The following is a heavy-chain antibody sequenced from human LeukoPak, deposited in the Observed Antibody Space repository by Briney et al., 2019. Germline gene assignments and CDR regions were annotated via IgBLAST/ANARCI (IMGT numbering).Heavy chain of an antibody. V-gene: IGHV4-34*01. Sequence: PSETLSLTCAVYGGSFNGYYWSWIRQPPGKGLEWIGEINHSGSTNYNPSLKSRVTISVDTSKNQFSLKLSSVTAADTAVYYCARGAYDCSGGSCYSEYWGQGTLVTVSS. D-gene: IGHD2-15*01. CDR1: GGSFNGYY. J-gene: IGHJ4*02. CDR2: INHSGST. CDR3: ARGAYDCSGGSCYSEY.